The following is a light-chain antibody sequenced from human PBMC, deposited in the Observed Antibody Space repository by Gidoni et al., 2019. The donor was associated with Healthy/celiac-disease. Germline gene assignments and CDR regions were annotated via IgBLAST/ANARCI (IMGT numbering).Light chain of an antibody. Sequence: GTPGEPAASCGSVSQSLRQSNRYNSFDWYLQKPGHSPQLLIDLCSKRAAGVPDRSSGSGSGTDFILKISRVEAEDVGFYYCMQPLQTPYTFGQGTKLEIK. CDR1: QSLRQSNRYNS. CDR3: MQPLQTPYT. J-gene: IGKJ2*01. CDR2: LCS. V-gene: IGKV2-28*01.